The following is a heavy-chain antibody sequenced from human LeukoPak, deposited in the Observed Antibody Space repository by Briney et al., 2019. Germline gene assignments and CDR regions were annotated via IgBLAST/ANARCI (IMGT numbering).Heavy chain of an antibody. CDR2: FYYNGST. CDR3: ARASYSYDINGWVPFDY. CDR1: GGSISSYY. V-gene: IGHV4-59*08. D-gene: IGHD3-22*01. Sequence: SETLSLTCTVSGGSISSYYWSWIRQPPGKGLEWIGSFYYNGSTNYNPSLKSRVTISGDTSKNQFSLRLSSVTAADTAVYYCARASYSYDINGWVPFDYWGQGTLVTVSS. J-gene: IGHJ4*02.